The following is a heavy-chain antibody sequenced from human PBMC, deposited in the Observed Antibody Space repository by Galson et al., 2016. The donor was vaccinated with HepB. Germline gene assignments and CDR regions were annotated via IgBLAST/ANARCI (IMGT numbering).Heavy chain of an antibody. CDR1: GFSVSSKY. J-gene: IGHJ3*02. Sequence: SLRLSCAASGFSVSSKYMSWVRQAPGKGLEWVSSIYSGGTTYYAESVRGRFTISRDNSNNTVYLQMNSLRAEDTAVFYCARGDSGGYNPDAFGIWGQGKKVTVSS. D-gene: IGHD3-22*01. V-gene: IGHV3-53*01. CDR3: ARGDSGGYNPDAFGI. CDR2: IYSGGTT.